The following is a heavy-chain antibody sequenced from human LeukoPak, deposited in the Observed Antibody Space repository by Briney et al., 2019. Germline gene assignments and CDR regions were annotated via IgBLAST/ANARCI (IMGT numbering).Heavy chain of an antibody. CDR2: ISSRSSDI. CDR3: ARVPSGCYACDFDY. V-gene: IGHV3-21*04. Sequence: PGGSLRLSCAASGFPFNTYTVNWVRQAPGKGLEWVSSISSRSSDIYYAASVKGRFTISRDNARNSLYLQMNSLRAEDTALYYCARVPSGCYACDFDYWGQGTLVTVSS. CDR1: GFPFNTYT. D-gene: IGHD2-2*01. J-gene: IGHJ4*02.